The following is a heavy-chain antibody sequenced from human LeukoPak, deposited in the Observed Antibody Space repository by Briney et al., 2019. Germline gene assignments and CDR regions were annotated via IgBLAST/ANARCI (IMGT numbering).Heavy chain of an antibody. CDR2: MNPNSGNT. D-gene: IGHD1-26*01. CDR3: ARVTQGYLVGGSYSGMDV. Sequence: ASVKVSCKASGYTFTSYDINWVRPATGQGLAWMGWMNPNSGNTGYAQKFQGRVTMTRNTSISTAYMELSSLRSEDTAVYYCARVTQGYLVGGSYSGMDVWGQGTTVTVSS. V-gene: IGHV1-8*01. J-gene: IGHJ6*02. CDR1: GYTFTSYD.